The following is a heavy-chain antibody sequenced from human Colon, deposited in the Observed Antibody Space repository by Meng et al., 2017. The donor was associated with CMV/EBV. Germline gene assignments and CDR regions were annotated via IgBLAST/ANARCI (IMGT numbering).Heavy chain of an antibody. Sequence: GESLKISCGASGITFRNYWMHWVRQVPGKGLVWVSRINSDGSSTHYADFVKGRFTISRDNAKNTLHLQMNSLRAEDTAVYYCAKDRAYCGSFSCSPNYFDGWGQGNLVTVSS. J-gene: IGHJ4*02. V-gene: IGHV3-74*01. CDR3: AKDRAYCGSFSCSPNYFDG. CDR2: INSDGSST. CDR1: GITFRNYW. D-gene: IGHD2-21*01.